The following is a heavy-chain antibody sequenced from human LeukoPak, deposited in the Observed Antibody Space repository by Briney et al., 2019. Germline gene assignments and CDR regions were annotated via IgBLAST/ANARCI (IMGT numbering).Heavy chain of an antibody. CDR3: ARDSDIVVVPAAHYYFDY. CDR1: GFTFSSYG. V-gene: IGHV3-33*01. CDR2: IWYDGSNK. D-gene: IGHD2-2*01. Sequence: GGSLRLSCAASGFTFSSYGMHWVRQAPGKGLEWVAVIWYDGSNKYYADSVKGRFTISRDNSKNTPYLQMNSLRAEDTAVYYCARDSDIVVVPAAHYYFDYWGQGTLVTVSS. J-gene: IGHJ4*02.